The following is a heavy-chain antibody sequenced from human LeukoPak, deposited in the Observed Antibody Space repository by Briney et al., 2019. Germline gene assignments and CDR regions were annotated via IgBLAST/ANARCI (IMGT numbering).Heavy chain of an antibody. CDR2: MNPNRGNT. CDR1: GYTFTSYD. D-gene: IGHD2-2*02. CDR3: ARGGYCSSTSCYTGDWFDP. J-gene: IGHJ5*02. V-gene: IGHV1-8*03. Sequence: GASVKVSCKASGYTFTSYDINWVRQATGQGLEWMGWMNPNRGNTGYAQKFQGRVTITRNTSISTAYMELSSLRSEDTAVYYCARGGYCSSTSCYTGDWFDPWGQGTLVTVSS.